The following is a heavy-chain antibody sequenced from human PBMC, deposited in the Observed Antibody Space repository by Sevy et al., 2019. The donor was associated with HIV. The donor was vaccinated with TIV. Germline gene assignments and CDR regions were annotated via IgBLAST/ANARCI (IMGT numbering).Heavy chain of an antibody. J-gene: IGHJ4*02. CDR1: GFTFDDYA. V-gene: IGHV3-49*03. CDR3: TRGLATADNPEYYFDY. CDR2: ITRNSYEAYGGTT. Sequence: GGSLRLSCTTSGFTFDDYARSWFRQAPGKGLEWVAFITRNSYEAYGGTTDYAASVKVRLIISRDDSKSVAYLQMNSLKPEDTAVYYCTRGLATADNPEYYFDYWGQGTLVTVSS. D-gene: IGHD5-12*01.